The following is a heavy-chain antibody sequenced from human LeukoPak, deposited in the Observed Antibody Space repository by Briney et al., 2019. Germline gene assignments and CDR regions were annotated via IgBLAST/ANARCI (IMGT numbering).Heavy chain of an antibody. V-gene: IGHV4-39*01. CDR3: ARQLGYSSSWYRYWFDP. D-gene: IGHD6-13*01. J-gene: IGHJ5*02. CDR2: IYYSGST. CDR1: GGSISSSSYY. Sequence: SETLSPTCTVSGGSISSSSYYWGWIRQPPGKGLEWIGSIYYSGSTYYNPSLKSRVTISVDTSKNQFSLKLSSVTAADTAVYYCARQLGYSSSWYRYWFDPWGQGTLVAVSS.